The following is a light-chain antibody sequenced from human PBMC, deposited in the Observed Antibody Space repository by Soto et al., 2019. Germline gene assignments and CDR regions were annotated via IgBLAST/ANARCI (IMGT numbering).Light chain of an antibody. V-gene: IGKV3-15*01. CDR2: GAF. CDR1: QSIGSN. Sequence: EIVMTQSPATLSASPGERATLSCRASQSIGSNLAWYQQKPGQAPRFLIYGAFTRATGIPARFSGSGSGTEFALTISSLQSEDFAVYYCQQSTNWPHTFGQGTKVDIK. J-gene: IGKJ1*01. CDR3: QQSTNWPHT.